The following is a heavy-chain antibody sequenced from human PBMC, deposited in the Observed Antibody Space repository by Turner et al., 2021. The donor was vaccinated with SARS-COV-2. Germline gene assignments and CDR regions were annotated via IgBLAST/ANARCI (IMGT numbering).Heavy chain of an antibody. CDR2: ISSSSSYI. CDR3: ARDCSIPSCEA. D-gene: IGHD2-2*01. V-gene: IGHV3-21*01. Sequence: EVQLVESGGGLVKPGGSLSLSCAASGFTFSSYSMSWVGQAPGKGLEWVSSISSSSSYIYYADSVKGRFTISRDNAKNSLYLQMNSLRAEDTAVYYCARDCSIPSCEAWGQGTLVTVSS. J-gene: IGHJ5*02. CDR1: GFTFSSYS.